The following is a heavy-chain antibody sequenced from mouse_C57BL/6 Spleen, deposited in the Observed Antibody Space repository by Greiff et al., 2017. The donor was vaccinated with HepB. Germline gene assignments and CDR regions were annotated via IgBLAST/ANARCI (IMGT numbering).Heavy chain of an antibody. CDR2: ISSGGSYT. Sequence: EVMLVESGGDLVKPGGSLKLSCAASGFTFSSYGMSWVRQTPDKRLEWVATISSGGSYTYYPDSVKGRFTISRDNAKNTLYLQMSSLKSEDTAMYDCERRDYHDEGAMDYWGQGTSVTVSS. V-gene: IGHV5-6*02. D-gene: IGHD2-4*01. J-gene: IGHJ4*01. CDR1: GFTFSSYG. CDR3: ERRDYHDEGAMDY.